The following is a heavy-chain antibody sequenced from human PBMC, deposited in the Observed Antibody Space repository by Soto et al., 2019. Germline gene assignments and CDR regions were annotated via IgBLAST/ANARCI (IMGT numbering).Heavy chain of an antibody. J-gene: IGHJ6*02. CDR1: GGSISSGGYY. V-gene: IGHV4-31*03. CDR3: ARVNYDYVWGNYYGMDV. CDR2: IYYSGST. Sequence: SETLSLTCTVSGGSISSGGYYWSWIRQHPGKGLEWIGYIYYSGSTYYNPSLKSRVTISVDTSKNQFSLKLSSVTAADTAVYYCARVNYDYVWGNYYGMDVWGQGTTVTVSS. D-gene: IGHD3-16*01.